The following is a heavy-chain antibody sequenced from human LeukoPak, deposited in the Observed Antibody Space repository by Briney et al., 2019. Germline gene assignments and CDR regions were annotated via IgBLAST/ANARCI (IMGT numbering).Heavy chain of an antibody. D-gene: IGHD6-13*01. CDR2: INSEGSST. CDR1: GFTFRSYW. Sequence: PGGPLRLSCAASGFTFRSYWMHWLRHAPGKGLVWFSRINSEGSSTTYADSVKGRFTISRDNAKNTLYLQMNSLKTEDTAVYYCTTDYMVPRIAAAGSNMDVWGKGTTVTVSS. V-gene: IGHV3-74*01. J-gene: IGHJ6*03. CDR3: TTDYMVPRIAAAGSNMDV.